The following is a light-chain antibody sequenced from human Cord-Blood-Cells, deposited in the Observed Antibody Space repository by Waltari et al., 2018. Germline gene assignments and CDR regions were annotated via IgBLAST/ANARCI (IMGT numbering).Light chain of an antibody. CDR3: MQALQTSWT. CDR2: LGS. J-gene: IGKJ1*01. V-gene: IGKV2-28*01. CDR1: QSLLHSNGYNY. Sequence: DIVMTQSPLSLPVTPGEPASISCRSSQSLLHSNGYNYLDWYLQKPGQSPQLLIYLGSNLSSGVPDRFSGSGSGTDFTLKLSRVEAEDVGVYYCMQALQTSWTFGQGTKVEIK.